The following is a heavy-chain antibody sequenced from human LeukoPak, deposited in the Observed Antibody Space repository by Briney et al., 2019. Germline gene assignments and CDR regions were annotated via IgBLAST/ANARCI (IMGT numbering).Heavy chain of an antibody. V-gene: IGHV3-48*03. CDR2: ISSSGSTI. J-gene: IGHJ4*02. Sequence: GGSLRLSCAASGFTFSSYEMNWVRQAPGKGLEWVSYISSSGSTIYYADSVKGRFTISRDNAKNSLYLQMNSLRAEDTAVYYCARDSGNHYCDSSEIDYWGQGTLVTVSS. CDR3: ARDSGNHYCDSSEIDY. D-gene: IGHD3-22*01. CDR1: GFTFSSYE.